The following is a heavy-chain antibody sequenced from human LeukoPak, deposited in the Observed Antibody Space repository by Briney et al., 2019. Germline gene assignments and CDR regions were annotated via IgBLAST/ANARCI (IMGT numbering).Heavy chain of an antibody. CDR3: AREVGATLGPYFDY. CDR2: IYHSGST. CDR1: GGSISSGGYS. V-gene: IGHV4-30-2*01. J-gene: IGHJ4*02. Sequence: SETLSLTCAVSGGSISSGGYSWSWIRQPPGKGLEWIGYIYHSGSTYYNPSLKSRVTISVDTSKNQFSLKLSSVTAADTAVYYCAREVGATLGPYFDYWGQGTLVTVSS. D-gene: IGHD1-26*01.